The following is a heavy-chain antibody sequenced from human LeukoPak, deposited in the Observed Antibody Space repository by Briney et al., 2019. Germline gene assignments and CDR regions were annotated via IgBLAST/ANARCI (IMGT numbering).Heavy chain of an antibody. Sequence: PGGSLRLSCAASRFTFSSYGMHWVRQAPGKGLEWVAVISYDGSNKYYADSVKGRSTISRDNSKNTLYLQMNSLRAEDTAVYYCAKDRYYYGSGTFDYWGQGTLVTVSS. CDR2: ISYDGSNK. CDR1: RFTFSSYG. J-gene: IGHJ4*02. V-gene: IGHV3-30*18. D-gene: IGHD3-10*01. CDR3: AKDRYYYGSGTFDY.